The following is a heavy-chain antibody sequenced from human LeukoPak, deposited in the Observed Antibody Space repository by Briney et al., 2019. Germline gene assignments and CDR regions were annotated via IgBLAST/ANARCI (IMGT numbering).Heavy chain of an antibody. CDR2: INHSGST. J-gene: IGHJ4*02. V-gene: IGHV4-34*01. Sequence: PSETLSLTCAVYGGSFSGYYWSWIRQPPGKGLEWIGEINHSGSTNYNPSLKSRVTISVDTSKNQLSLKLSSVTAADTAVYYCARSTYYDSSGGQYWGQGTLVTVSS. D-gene: IGHD3-22*01. CDR3: ARSTYYDSSGGQY. CDR1: GGSFSGYY.